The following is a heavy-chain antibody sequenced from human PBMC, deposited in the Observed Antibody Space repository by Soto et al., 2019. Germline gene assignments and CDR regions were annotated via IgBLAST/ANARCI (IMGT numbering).Heavy chain of an antibody. V-gene: IGHV4-34*01. D-gene: IGHD2-21*02. J-gene: IGHJ5*02. Sequence: SETLSLTCAVYGGSFSGYYWSWIHQPPGKGLEWIGEINHSGSTNYNPSLKSRVTISVDTSKNQFSLNLSSVTAADTAMYYCTRVRVDCGGDCSTPGWFDPWGQGTLVTVS. CDR2: INHSGST. CDR3: TRVRVDCGGDCSTPGWFDP. CDR1: GGSFSGYY.